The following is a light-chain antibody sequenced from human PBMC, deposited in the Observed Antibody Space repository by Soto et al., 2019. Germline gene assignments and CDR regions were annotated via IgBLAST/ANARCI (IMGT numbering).Light chain of an antibody. CDR3: QQRSNWRLT. CDR2: DAS. J-gene: IGKJ4*01. V-gene: IGKV3-11*01. Sequence: EIVLTQSPATLSLSPGERATLSCRASQSVSSYLAWYQQKPGQAPRLLIYDASNRATGIQARFSGSGSGTDFTLTIRSLEPEDFAVYYCQQRSNWRLTFGGGTKVDIK. CDR1: QSVSSY.